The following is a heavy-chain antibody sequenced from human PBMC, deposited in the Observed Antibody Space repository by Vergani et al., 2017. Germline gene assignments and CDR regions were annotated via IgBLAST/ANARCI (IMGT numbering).Heavy chain of an antibody. V-gene: IGHV4-59*01. J-gene: IGHJ5*02. Sequence: QVQLQESGPGLVKPSETLSLTCTVSGGSISSYYWSWIRQPPGKGLEWIGYIYYSGSTNYNPSLKSRVTISVDTSKNQFSLKLSSVTAADTAVYYCAREYVVVVAASGFMSWFDPWGQGTLVTVSS. D-gene: IGHD2-15*01. CDR1: GGSISSYY. CDR2: IYYSGST. CDR3: AREYVVVVAASGFMSWFDP.